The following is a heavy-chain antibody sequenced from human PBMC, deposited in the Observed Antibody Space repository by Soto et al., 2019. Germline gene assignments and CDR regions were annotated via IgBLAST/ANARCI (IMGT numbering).Heavy chain of an antibody. D-gene: IGHD3-3*01. CDR1: GYTFTSYG. Sequence: ASVKVSCKASGYTFTSYGIGWVRQAPGQGLEWMGWISAYNGNTNYAQKLQGRVTMTTDTSTSTAYMELRSLRSDDTAVYYCARDHTPYDFWSGYYLWGQGTLVTV. CDR2: ISAYNGNT. J-gene: IGHJ5*02. CDR3: ARDHTPYDFWSGYYL. V-gene: IGHV1-18*01.